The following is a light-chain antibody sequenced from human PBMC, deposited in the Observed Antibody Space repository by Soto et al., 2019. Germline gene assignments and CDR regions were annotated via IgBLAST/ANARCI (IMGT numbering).Light chain of an antibody. J-gene: IGKJ4*01. Sequence: DIQMTQSPSSLSASLGNRVTSTCRASQSISNYLNWYQQKPGKAPKLLIHTTSSLQSGVPSRFSASGTGTDFTLTISSLQPEDFATYYCQQSFSTPQTFGGGTKVEI. V-gene: IGKV1-39*01. CDR3: QQSFSTPQT. CDR1: QSISNY. CDR2: TTS.